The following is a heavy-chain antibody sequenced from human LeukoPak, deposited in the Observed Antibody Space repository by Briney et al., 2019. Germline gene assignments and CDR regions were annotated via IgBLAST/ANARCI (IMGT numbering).Heavy chain of an antibody. CDR3: AKDFGSSSSGYYYFDY. CDR2: ISGSGGST. CDR1: GFTFSSYA. V-gene: IGHV3-23*01. Sequence: GGSLRLSCAASGFTFSSYAVSWVRQAPGKGLEWVSAISGSGGSTYYADSVKGRFTISRDSSKNTLYLQMNSLRAEDTAVYYCAKDFGSSSSGYYYFDYWGQGTLVTVSS. J-gene: IGHJ4*02. D-gene: IGHD3-22*01.